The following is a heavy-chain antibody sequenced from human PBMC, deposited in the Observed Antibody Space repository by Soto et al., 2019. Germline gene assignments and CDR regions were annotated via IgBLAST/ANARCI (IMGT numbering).Heavy chain of an antibody. V-gene: IGHV5-51*01. J-gene: IGHJ6*02. CDR3: AASVFYYGMDV. CDR2: IYPGDSDT. Sequence: PGESLKISCKGSGYTFTNYWIGWVRQMPGKRLEWMGIIYPGDSDTKYNPSFQGQFTISADKSITTTYLQWSSLKASDTAIYYCAASVFYYGMDVWGQGTTVAVSS. CDR1: GYTFTNYW.